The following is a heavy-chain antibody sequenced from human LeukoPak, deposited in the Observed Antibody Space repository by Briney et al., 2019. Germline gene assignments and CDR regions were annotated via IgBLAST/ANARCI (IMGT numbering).Heavy chain of an antibody. CDR2: IYIGRST. CDR1: SGSISNYY. Sequence: PSATLSLTCTVSSGSISNYYCSWIRHPAGKGLGWIGRIYIGRSTDYNPSLKSRVTMSVDTSNNQFSLKLTSVTAADTAVYYCARGGNTMTHFPEFDYWGQGTLATVSS. CDR3: ARGGNTMTHFPEFDY. V-gene: IGHV4-4*07. J-gene: IGHJ4*02. D-gene: IGHD3-22*01.